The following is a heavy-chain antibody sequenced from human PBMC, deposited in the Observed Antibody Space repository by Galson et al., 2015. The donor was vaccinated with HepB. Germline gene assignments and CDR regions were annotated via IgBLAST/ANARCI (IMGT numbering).Heavy chain of an antibody. Sequence: SVKVSCKASGATFYNYTINWVRQAPGRGLEWMGRFIPVSQTADYAQRFQGRVTLTADDSTATAYMELRGLRSEDTAVYYCARDLSDQSEPYSGPFDSWGLGTLLSVSS. CDR2: FIPVSQTA. D-gene: IGHD2-21*01. V-gene: IGHV1-69*13. CDR3: ARDLSDQSEPYSGPFDS. CDR1: GATFYNYT. J-gene: IGHJ4*02.